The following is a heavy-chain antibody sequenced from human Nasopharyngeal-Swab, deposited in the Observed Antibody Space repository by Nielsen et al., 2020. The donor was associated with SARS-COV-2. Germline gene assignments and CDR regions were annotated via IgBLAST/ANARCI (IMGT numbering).Heavy chain of an antibody. CDR3: AKRDDYYESSGLGD. D-gene: IGHD3-22*01. Sequence: GESLKISCAASGFVVSSNYMGWVRQAPGKGLEWVSVIYSGGTTYYADSVKGRFTISRDNSKNTLYLQMNSLRAEDTAVYYCAKRDDYYESSGLGDWGQGTLVTVSS. CDR2: IYSGGTT. CDR1: GFVVSSNY. J-gene: IGHJ4*02. V-gene: IGHV3-53*01.